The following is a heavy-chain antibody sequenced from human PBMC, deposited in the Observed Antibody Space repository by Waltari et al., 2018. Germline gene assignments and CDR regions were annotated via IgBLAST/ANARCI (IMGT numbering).Heavy chain of an antibody. J-gene: IGHJ3*02. Sequence: QAQLVQSGAEVQKYGASVKVSCQASGYIFTTHGVPWVRQAHGQGLEWMGWINTFKHVANYAQKFQDRVTMTTDTSTSTVHMELRSLRSDDTAVYYCARLRNDYGGIDALDIWGQGTTVTVSS. CDR1: GYIFTTHG. CDR2: INTFKHVA. V-gene: IGHV1-18*01. D-gene: IGHD4-17*01. CDR3: ARLRNDYGGIDALDI.